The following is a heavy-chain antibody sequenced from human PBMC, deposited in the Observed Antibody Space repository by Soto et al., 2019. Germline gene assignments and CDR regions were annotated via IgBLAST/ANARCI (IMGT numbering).Heavy chain of an antibody. CDR1: GFTFSNYG. J-gene: IGHJ4*02. CDR2: ILKDGSDQ. CDR3: ARDDDYPDNGFDY. D-gene: IGHD4-17*01. V-gene: IGHV3-33*01. Sequence: ESGGGVVPPGRSLRLSCVATGFTFSNYGMHWVRQAPGKGLESVAVILKDGSDQKYADSMKGRFTISRDNSENTLYLHINSLRAEDTAVYYCARDDDYPDNGFDYWGQGTLVTVSS.